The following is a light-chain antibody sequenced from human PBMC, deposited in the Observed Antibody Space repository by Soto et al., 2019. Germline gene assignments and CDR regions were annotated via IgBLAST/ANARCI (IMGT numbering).Light chain of an antibody. J-gene: IGKJ4*01. CDR1: QSVSSN. Sequence: EFVLTQSPATLSVSPGERATLSCRASQSVSSNLAWYQQKPGQAPRLLIYGASTRATGIPARFSGSGSGTEFTLTISSLQSEDFAVYYCQQYNNWPSLTFGGGTKVDIK. CDR3: QQYNNWPSLT. CDR2: GAS. V-gene: IGKV3-15*01.